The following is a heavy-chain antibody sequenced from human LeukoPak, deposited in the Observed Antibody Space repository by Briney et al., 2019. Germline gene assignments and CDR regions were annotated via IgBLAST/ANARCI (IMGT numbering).Heavy chain of an antibody. CDR1: GYTFTSYY. V-gene: IGHV1-46*01. J-gene: IGHJ5*02. CDR3: ARMHGITGTRYYWFDP. CDR2: INPSGGST. Sequence: ASVKVSCKASGYTFTSYYMHWVRQAPGQGLEWMGIINPSGGSTSYAQKFQGRVTMTRDMSTSTVYMELSSLRSEDTAVYYCARMHGITGTRYYWFDPWGQGTLVTVSS. D-gene: IGHD1-7*01.